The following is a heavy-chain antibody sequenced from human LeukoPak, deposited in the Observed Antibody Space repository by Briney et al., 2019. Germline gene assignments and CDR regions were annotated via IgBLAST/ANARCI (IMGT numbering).Heavy chain of an antibody. D-gene: IGHD3-22*01. CDR2: IVVGSGNT. CDR3: AARYYYDSSGYYY. J-gene: IGHJ4*02. Sequence: ASVTVSCKASGFTFTSSAMQWVRQARGQGLEWIGWIVVGSGNTNYAQKFQERVTITRDMSTSTAYMELSSLRSEDTAVYYCAARYYYDSSGYYYWGQGTLVTVSS. CDR1: GFTFTSSA. V-gene: IGHV1-58*02.